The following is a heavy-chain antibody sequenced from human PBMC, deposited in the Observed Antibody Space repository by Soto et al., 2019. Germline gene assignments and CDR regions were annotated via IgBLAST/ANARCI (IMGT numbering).Heavy chain of an antibody. CDR1: GFTFSSYG. J-gene: IGHJ6*02. Sequence: QVQLVESGGGGVQPGRSLRLSCAASGFTFSSYGIHWFRQAPGKGLEWVALISYDGTDKYYADSVKGRFTISRDNSKNTLYLQMSSLGPEDTAVYYCVKERYAQLWLEDYGMDVWGQGTTVTV. D-gene: IGHD5-18*01. CDR2: ISYDGTDK. CDR3: VKERYAQLWLEDYGMDV. V-gene: IGHV3-30*18.